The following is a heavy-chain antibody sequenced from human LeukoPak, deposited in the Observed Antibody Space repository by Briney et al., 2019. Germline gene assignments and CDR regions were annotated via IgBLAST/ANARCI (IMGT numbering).Heavy chain of an antibody. Sequence: GGSLRLSCAASGFSFSTSTMNWVRQAPGKGLEWISSIGKTSRDMYYADSERGRFTISRDNAKNSLSLLMNSLRVEDTSVYYCVRGDNRDYWGQGTLVTVSS. CDR3: VRGDNRDY. D-gene: IGHD1-14*01. CDR2: IGKTSRDM. CDR1: GFSFSTST. J-gene: IGHJ4*02. V-gene: IGHV3-21*01.